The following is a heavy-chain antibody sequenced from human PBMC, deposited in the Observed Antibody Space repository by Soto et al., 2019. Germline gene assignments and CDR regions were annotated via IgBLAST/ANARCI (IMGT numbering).Heavy chain of an antibody. Sequence: PRWSLRLSCTVSVFTLKNYAMSWFRQAPGKGLEWVSGISGSGDNTYYADSVKGRFTISRDNSVNTLYLQMSSLRAEDTAVYHCAVEMSAIRSFDYWGQGSLVTVSS. D-gene: IGHD2-15*01. V-gene: IGHV3-23*01. CDR1: VFTLKNYA. CDR2: ISGSGDNT. CDR3: AVEMSAIRSFDY. J-gene: IGHJ4*02.